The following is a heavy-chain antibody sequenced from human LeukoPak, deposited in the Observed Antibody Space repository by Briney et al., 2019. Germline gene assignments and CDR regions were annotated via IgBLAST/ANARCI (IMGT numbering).Heavy chain of an antibody. CDR1: GDSFSSGSYY. V-gene: IGHV4-61*02. CDR3: ARVSTYHYDSSGYYGLNAFDI. J-gene: IGHJ3*02. CDR2: IYTSGST. D-gene: IGHD3-22*01. Sequence: SDTLSLTCTVSGDSFSSGSYYWRWIRQPAGKGLDWLGGIYTSGSTNYNPSLKSRVTLSVDPSKNQFSLKLTYVTAPDTAVYYCARVSTYHYDSSGYYGLNAFDIWGQGTMVTVSS.